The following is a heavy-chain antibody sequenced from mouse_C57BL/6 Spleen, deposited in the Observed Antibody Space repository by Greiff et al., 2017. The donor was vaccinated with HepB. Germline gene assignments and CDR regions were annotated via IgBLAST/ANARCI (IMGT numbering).Heavy chain of an antibody. CDR3: ARSYYGYDNYFAMDY. CDR2: IYPSDSET. CDR1: GYTFTDYW. J-gene: IGHJ4*01. Sequence: QVQLQQPGAELVRPGSSVKLSCKASGYTFTDYWMEWVKQRPGQGLEWIGNIYPSDSETHYNQKFKDKATLTVDKSSSTAYIQLSSLTAEDSAVYYCARSYYGYDNYFAMDYWGQGTSVTVSS. D-gene: IGHD2-2*01. V-gene: IGHV1-61*01.